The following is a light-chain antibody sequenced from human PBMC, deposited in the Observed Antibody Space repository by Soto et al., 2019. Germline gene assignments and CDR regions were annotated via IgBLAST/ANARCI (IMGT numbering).Light chain of an antibody. CDR3: SQYAGSNHYV. Sequence: QSVLTQPPSASGSPGQPVTISCTGTSSDVGGYNYVSWYQLHPGKAHKLMIYEVSKRPSGVPDRFSGSKSGNTASLTVSGLQAEDEADYYCSQYAGSNHYVFGTGTKVTVL. J-gene: IGLJ1*01. V-gene: IGLV2-8*01. CDR1: SSDVGGYNY. CDR2: EVS.